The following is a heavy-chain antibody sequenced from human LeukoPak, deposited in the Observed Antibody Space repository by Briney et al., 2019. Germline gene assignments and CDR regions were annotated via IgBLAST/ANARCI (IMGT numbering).Heavy chain of an antibody. J-gene: IGHJ5*02. Sequence: ASVKVSCKASGYTFTSYGISRVRQAPGQGLEWMGWISAYNGNTDYAQKLQGRVTMTTDTSTSTAYMELRSLRSDDTAVYYCARGPSGWYWFDPWGQGTLVTVSS. CDR2: ISAYNGNT. CDR1: GYTFTSYG. D-gene: IGHD6-19*01. CDR3: ARGPSGWYWFDP. V-gene: IGHV1-18*01.